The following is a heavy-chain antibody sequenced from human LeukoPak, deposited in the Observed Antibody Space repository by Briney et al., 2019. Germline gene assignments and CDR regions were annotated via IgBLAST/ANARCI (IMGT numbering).Heavy chain of an antibody. Sequence: SETLSLTCTVSGGTISSSSYYWGWIRQPPGKGLEWIGSIYYSGSTYYNPSLKSRVTISVDTSKNQFSLKLSSVTAADTAVYYCARRDATVTTLPFDYWGQGTLVTVSS. D-gene: IGHD4-17*01. V-gene: IGHV4-39*01. CDR1: GGTISSSSYY. CDR3: ARRDATVTTLPFDY. CDR2: IYYSGST. J-gene: IGHJ4*02.